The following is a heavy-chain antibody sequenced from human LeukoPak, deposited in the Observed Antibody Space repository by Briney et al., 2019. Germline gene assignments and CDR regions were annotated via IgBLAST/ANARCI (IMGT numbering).Heavy chain of an antibody. D-gene: IGHD3-3*01. J-gene: IGHJ4*02. CDR2: ISAYNGNT. CDR1: GYTFTSYG. V-gene: IGHV1-18*01. CDR3: ARQRYYDFWSGFPGLDY. Sequence: GASVKVSCKASGYTFTSYGISWVRQAPGQGLEWMGWISAYNGNTNYAQKLQGRVTMTTDTSTSTAYMELRSLRSDDTAVYYCARQRYYDFWSGFPGLDYWGQGTLVTVSS.